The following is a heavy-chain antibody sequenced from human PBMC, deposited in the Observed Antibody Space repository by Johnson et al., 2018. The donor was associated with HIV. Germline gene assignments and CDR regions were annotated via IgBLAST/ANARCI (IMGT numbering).Heavy chain of an antibody. CDR2: ISYDGSDK. V-gene: IGHV3-30*03. CDR1: GFTFSSYW. Sequence: QVQLVESGGGLVKPGGSLRLSCAASGFTFSSYWMTWVRQAPGKGLEWVAVISYDGSDKDYADSVKGRFTISRDSSKNTLYLHMNRLRVEDTALYYCARPVAIGWELEDDAFDIWGHGTMVTVSS. D-gene: IGHD3-10*01. CDR3: ARPVAIGWELEDDAFDI. J-gene: IGHJ3*02.